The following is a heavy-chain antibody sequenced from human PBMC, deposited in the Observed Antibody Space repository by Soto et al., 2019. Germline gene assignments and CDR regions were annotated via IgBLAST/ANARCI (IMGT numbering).Heavy chain of an antibody. J-gene: IGHJ5*02. V-gene: IGHV4-39*01. Sequence: PSETLSLTWTVSGDSITASYSNWAWIRQPPGKGLEGIGTFYYSGTTSQNPPLRSRITISGDTSRNQFSLNLRSVTAADSGVYYCAKLVRDDVRRSDLDHWGQGTLVTVSS. D-gene: IGHD3-10*02. CDR3: AKLVRDDVRRSDLDH. CDR1: GDSITASYSN. CDR2: FYYSGTT.